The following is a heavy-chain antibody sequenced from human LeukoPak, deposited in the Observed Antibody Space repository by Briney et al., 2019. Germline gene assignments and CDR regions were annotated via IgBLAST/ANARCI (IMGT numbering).Heavy chain of an antibody. D-gene: IGHD3-16*01. J-gene: IGHJ6*03. V-gene: IGHV4-59*12. CDR3: ARVKDPGGYYYYYYMDV. Sequence: PSETLSLTCAVSGDSINSDYWSWIRQPPGKGLGWIGYIYYTGSTNHNPSLKSRVTISVDTSKNQFSLKLSSVTAADTAMYYCARVKDPGGYYYYYYMDVWGKGTTVTVSS. CDR2: IYYTGST. CDR1: GDSINSDY.